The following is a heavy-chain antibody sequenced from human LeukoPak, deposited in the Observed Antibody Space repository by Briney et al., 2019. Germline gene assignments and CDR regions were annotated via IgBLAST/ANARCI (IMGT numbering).Heavy chain of an antibody. D-gene: IGHD6-19*01. CDR2: IYHSGTT. CDR1: GYSISSGFY. J-gene: IGHJ5*02. Sequence: SETLSLTCTVSGYSISSGFYWGWVRQPPGKGLDWIGSIYHSGTTFYNPSLKSRVTISVDTSKNHFSLKLTSVTAADTAVYYCARQYSNGPYYWFDPGAREPWSPSPQ. CDR3: ARQYSNGPYYWFDP. V-gene: IGHV4-38-2*02.